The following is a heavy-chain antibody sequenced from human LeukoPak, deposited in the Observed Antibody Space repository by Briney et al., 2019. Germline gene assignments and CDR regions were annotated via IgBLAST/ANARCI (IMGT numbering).Heavy chain of an antibody. CDR1: GFTFSSYA. D-gene: IGHD6-19*01. V-gene: IGHV3-30*18. CDR3: AKDQSIAVTGTWDF. CDR2: ISYDGSTE. J-gene: IGHJ4*02. Sequence: GGSLRLSCAASGFTFSSYAIHWVRQAPGKGLEWVALISYDGSTEYYADSVKGRFTVSRDNSKTTVYLRMNSLRPEDTAVYHCAKDQSIAVTGTWDFWGQGALVTVSS.